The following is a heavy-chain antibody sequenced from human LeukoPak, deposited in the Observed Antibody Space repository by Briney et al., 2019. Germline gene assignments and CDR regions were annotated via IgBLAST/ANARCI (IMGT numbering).Heavy chain of an antibody. J-gene: IGHJ4*02. CDR3: ATSSGWKSNIDY. CDR1: GYTFNGYY. Sequence: EASVKVSCKASGYTFNGYYIHWVRQAPGQGLEWMGWINPNSGGTNYAQKFQGRVTMTRDTSISTAYMELSRLRSDDTAVFYCATSSGWKSNIDYRGQGTLVTVSS. D-gene: IGHD6-19*01. V-gene: IGHV1-2*02. CDR2: INPNSGGT.